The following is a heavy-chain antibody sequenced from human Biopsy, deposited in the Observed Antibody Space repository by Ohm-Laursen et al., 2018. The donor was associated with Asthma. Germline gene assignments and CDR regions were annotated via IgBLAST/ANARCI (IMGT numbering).Heavy chain of an antibody. V-gene: IGHV4-30-4*01. CDR2: IYYIGST. J-gene: IGHJ4*02. CDR1: GGSISSGAYY. CDR3: ARRGGVRRYFDY. D-gene: IGHD3-16*01. Sequence: SQTLSLTCTVSGGSISSGAYYRSWVRQPPGKGLEWIGYIYYIGSTYYNPSLKSRVAISLDTSKNQSSLKLSSVTAADTAVYFCARRGGVRRYFDYWGQGTLVTVSS.